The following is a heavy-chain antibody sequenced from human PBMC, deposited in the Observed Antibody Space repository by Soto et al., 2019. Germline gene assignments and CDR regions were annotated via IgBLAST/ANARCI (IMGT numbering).Heavy chain of an antibody. D-gene: IGHD4-17*01. CDR1: GFTFSSYA. J-gene: IGHJ4*02. Sequence: EVQLLESGGRLVQPGGSLRLSCAASGFTFSSYAMTWVRQAPGKGLEWVSAISGGGDTTYYADSVEGRFTISRDNSKNTLYLQMSSLRAEDTAIYYCAKDRGDSYYGAPTDWGQGTLVTVSS. V-gene: IGHV3-23*01. CDR3: AKDRGDSYYGAPTD. CDR2: ISGGGDTT.